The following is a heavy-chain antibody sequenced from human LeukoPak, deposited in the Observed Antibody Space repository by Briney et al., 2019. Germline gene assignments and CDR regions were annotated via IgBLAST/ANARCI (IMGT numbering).Heavy chain of an antibody. CDR3: ARWDAGIEAAGKVLNFLDY. CDR1: GFTFSNYA. CDR2: ISGSGGST. V-gene: IGHV3-23*01. Sequence: PGGSLRLSCAASGFTFSNYAMNWVRQSPGKGLEWVSFISGSGGSTHYADSVKGRLAISRDNSRNTVYLQMNSLRAEDPAVYHCARWDAGIEAAGKVLNFLDYWGQGILVTVSS. D-gene: IGHD6-13*01. J-gene: IGHJ4*02.